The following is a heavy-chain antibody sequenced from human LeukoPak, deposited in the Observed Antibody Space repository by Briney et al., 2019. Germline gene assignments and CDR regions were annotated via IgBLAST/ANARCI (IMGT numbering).Heavy chain of an antibody. D-gene: IGHD4-17*01. Sequence: SETLSLTCTVSGGSISSRSYYWGWIRQPPGKGLEWIGSIYYSGSTYYNPSLKSRVTISVDTSKNQFSLKLTSVTAADTAVYYCARAPGTTFDYWGHGNMVTVSS. CDR2: IYYSGST. J-gene: IGHJ4*01. V-gene: IGHV4-39*01. CDR3: ARAPGTTFDY. CDR1: GGSISSRSYY.